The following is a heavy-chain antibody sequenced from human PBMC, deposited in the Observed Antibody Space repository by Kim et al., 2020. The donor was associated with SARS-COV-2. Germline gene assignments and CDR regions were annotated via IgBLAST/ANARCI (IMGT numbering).Heavy chain of an antibody. D-gene: IGHD6-13*01. V-gene: IGHV4-4*07. CDR3: ARGLTAAGANNFDY. Sequence: YHPALGSRVTMSVDTSKTQFSLELTSVTAADTAVYYCARGLTAAGANNFDYWGQGTLVTVSS. J-gene: IGHJ4*02.